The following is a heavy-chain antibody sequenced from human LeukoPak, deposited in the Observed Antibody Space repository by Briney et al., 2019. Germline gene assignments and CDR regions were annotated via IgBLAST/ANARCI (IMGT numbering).Heavy chain of an antibody. D-gene: IGHD2/OR15-2a*01. CDR2: INAGNGNT. CDR3: ARVGNPFFYYYMDV. J-gene: IGHJ6*03. V-gene: IGHV1-3*01. CDR1: GYTVTSYA. Sequence: GASVKVSCKASGYTVTSYAMHGVRQAPGQRLEWMGLINAGNGNTKYSQKFQGRVTISRDTSTTTAYMELRRLTSDDTAVYYCARVGNPFFYYYMDVRGKGTTVTVSS.